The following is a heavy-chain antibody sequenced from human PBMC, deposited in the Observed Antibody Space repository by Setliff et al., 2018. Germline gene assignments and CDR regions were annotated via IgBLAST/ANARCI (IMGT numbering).Heavy chain of an antibody. CDR2: VYYTGTT. CDR1: GGSINNYY. J-gene: IGHJ6*02. Sequence: ASETLSLTCTVSGGSINNYYWSWIRQAPGKGLEWVGYVYYTGTTNYSPSLKGRVIISVDASKNRLSLQLNSVTPADTAVYYCARDRSAYNYGLDVWGQGTTVTVSS. CDR3: ARDRSAYNYGLDV. V-gene: IGHV4-59*01.